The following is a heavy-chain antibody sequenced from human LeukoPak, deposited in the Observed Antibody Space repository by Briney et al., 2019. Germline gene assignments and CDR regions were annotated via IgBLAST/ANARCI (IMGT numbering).Heavy chain of an antibody. J-gene: IGHJ4*02. CDR1: EFTFSTYS. V-gene: IGHV3-21*01. CDR2: ISTSGTYI. Sequence: GGSLRLSCVASEFTFSTYSMNWVRQPPGRGLEWVSSISTSGTYISYADSVKGRFTISRDNTRNSLYLQMNSLRAEDTAVHYCARGGSYFDYWGQGTLVTVSS. CDR3: ARGGSYFDY. D-gene: IGHD1-26*01.